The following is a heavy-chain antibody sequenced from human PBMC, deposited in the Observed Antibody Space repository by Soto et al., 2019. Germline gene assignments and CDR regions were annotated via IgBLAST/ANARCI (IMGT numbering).Heavy chain of an antibody. D-gene: IGHD6-13*01. CDR1: GFTFSSYS. CDR2: ISSSSSYI. CDR3: ARDKEAGTNYYYYYGMDV. J-gene: IGHJ6*02. V-gene: IGHV3-21*01. Sequence: PGGSLRLSCAASGFTFSSYSMNWVRQAPGKGLEWVSSISSSSSYIYYADSVKGRFTISRDNAKNSLYLQMNSLRAEDTAVYYCARDKEAGTNYYYYYGMDVWGQGTTVTV.